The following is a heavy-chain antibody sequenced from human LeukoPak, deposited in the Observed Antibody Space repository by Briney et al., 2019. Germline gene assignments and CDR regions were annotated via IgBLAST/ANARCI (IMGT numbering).Heavy chain of an antibody. CDR1: GFTFDDYA. CDR2: ISWNSGSM. V-gene: IGHV3-9*01. D-gene: IGHD5-24*01. CDR3: AKDGRWLQPYFDY. J-gene: IGHJ4*02. Sequence: GGSLRLSCAASGFTFDDYAMHWVRQAPGKGLEWVSGISWNSGSMDYADSVKGRFTISRDNAKNSLYLQMYSLRAEDTAVYYCAKDGRWLQPYFDYWGQGTLVTVSS.